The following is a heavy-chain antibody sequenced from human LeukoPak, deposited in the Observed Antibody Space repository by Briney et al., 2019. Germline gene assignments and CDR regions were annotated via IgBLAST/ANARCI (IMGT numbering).Heavy chain of an antibody. V-gene: IGHV3-23*01. Sequence: GGSLRLSCAASGFTFSSYAMSWVRQAPGKGLEWVSAISGSGGSTYYADSVKGRFTISRDNSKNTLYLQMNSLRAEDTAVYYCAKPPEFGRRYYYGMDVWGQGTTVTVSS. D-gene: IGHD3-10*01. J-gene: IGHJ6*02. CDR2: ISGSGGST. CDR3: AKPPEFGRRYYYGMDV. CDR1: GFTFSSYA.